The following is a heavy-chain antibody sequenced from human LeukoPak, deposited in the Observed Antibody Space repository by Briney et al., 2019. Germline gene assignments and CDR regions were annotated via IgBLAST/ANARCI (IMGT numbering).Heavy chain of an antibody. Sequence: SQTLSLTCAISGDSVPSNSAAWNWIRQSPSRGLEWLGRTYYRSKWYNDYAVSVKSRITINPDTSKNQFSLQLNSVTAADTAVYYCARQECNGGSCYSRAIWFDPWGQGTLVTVSS. V-gene: IGHV6-1*01. CDR1: GDSVPSNSAA. CDR2: TYYRSKWYN. CDR3: ARQECNGGSCYSRAIWFDP. D-gene: IGHD2-15*01. J-gene: IGHJ5*02.